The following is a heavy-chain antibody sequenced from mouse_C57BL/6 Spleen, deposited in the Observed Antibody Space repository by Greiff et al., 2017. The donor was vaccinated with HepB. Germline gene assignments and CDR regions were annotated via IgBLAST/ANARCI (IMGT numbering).Heavy chain of an antibody. Sequence: QVQLQQSGPELVKPGASVKISCKASGYAFSSSWMNWVKQRPGKGLEWIGRIYPGDGDTNYNGKFKGKATLTADKSSSTAYMQLSSLTSEDSAVYFCAREGRVLTFAYWGQGTLVTVSA. J-gene: IGHJ3*01. V-gene: IGHV1-82*01. CDR3: AREGRVLTFAY. D-gene: IGHD3-1*01. CDR2: IYPGDGDT. CDR1: GYAFSSSW.